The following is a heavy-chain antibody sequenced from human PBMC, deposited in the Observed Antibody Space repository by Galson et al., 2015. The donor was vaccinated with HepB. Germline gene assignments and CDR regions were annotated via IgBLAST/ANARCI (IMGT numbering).Heavy chain of an antibody. J-gene: IGHJ4*02. D-gene: IGHD6-6*01. V-gene: IGHV1-18*01. CDR2: ISAYNGNT. CDR3: ARAQCNSSPPDF. CDR1: GYTFSIYG. Sequence: SVKVSCKASGYTFSIYGLTWVRQAPGQGLEWVGWISAYNGNTNYAQKLQGRVTVTTDTSTSTAYMELRRLRSDDTAVYYCARAQCNSSPPDFWGQGTLVTVSS.